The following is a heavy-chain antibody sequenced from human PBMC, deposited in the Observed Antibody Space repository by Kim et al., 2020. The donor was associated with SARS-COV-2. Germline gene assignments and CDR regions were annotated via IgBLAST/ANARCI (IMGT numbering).Heavy chain of an antibody. J-gene: IGHJ5*02. Sequence: GGSLRLSCAASGFTFSDYYMSWIRQAPGKGLEWVSYISSSSSYTNYADSVKGRFTISRDNAKNSLYLQMNSLRAEDTAVYYCARDIRYDYVWGSHPANWFDPWGQGTLVTVSS. D-gene: IGHD3-16*02. CDR2: ISSSSSYT. CDR3: ARDIRYDYVWGSHPANWFDP. CDR1: GFTFSDYY. V-gene: IGHV3-11*06.